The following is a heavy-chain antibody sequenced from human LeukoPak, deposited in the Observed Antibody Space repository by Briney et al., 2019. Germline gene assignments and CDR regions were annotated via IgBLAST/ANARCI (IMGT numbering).Heavy chain of an antibody. V-gene: IGHV1-18*01. CDR3: AREVTIFGVVINGYYFDY. J-gene: IGHJ4*02. CDR1: GCTFTSYG. D-gene: IGHD3-3*01. Sequence: GASVKVSCKASGCTFTSYGISWVRQAPGQGLEWMGWISAYNGNTNYAQKLQGRVTMTTDTSTSTAYMELRSLRSDDTAVYYCAREVTIFGVVINGYYFDYWGQGTLVTVSS. CDR2: ISAYNGNT.